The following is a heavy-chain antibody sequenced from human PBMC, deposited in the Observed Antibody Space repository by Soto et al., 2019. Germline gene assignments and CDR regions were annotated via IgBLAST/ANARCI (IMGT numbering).Heavy chain of an antibody. J-gene: IGHJ5*02. V-gene: IGHV2-5*01. Sequence: GSGPTLVNPTQTLRLTCAFSGFSLSASGASVGWIRQPPGKALEWLAHIYWNDGKRYSPSLRSRLTISKDTSKNQVVLTFTNMDPADTGTYYCVHRLDVPGLAFDPWGQGTLVTVSS. CDR1: GFSLSASGAS. D-gene: IGHD3-10*02. CDR2: IYWNDGK. CDR3: VHRLDVPGLAFDP.